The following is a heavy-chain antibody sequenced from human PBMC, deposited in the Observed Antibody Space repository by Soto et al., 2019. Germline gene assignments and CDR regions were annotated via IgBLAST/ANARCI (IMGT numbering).Heavy chain of an antibody. CDR3: ATQPGGGGY. Sequence: EVQLVESGGGLIQPGGSLRLSCAVSGFTVSNNYMSWVRQAPGKGLEGVSVIYSGGYTAYGDSVKGRFTISRDNSKNKIYLKIKSLRAEDPVVYYGATQPGGGGYWGQGTLVTVSS. V-gene: IGHV3-53*01. J-gene: IGHJ4*02. D-gene: IGHD3-10*01. CDR2: IYSGGYT. CDR1: GFTVSNNY.